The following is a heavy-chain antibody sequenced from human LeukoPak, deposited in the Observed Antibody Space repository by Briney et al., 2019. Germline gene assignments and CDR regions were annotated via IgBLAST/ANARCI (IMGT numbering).Heavy chain of an antibody. D-gene: IGHD2-15*01. CDR2: IDGGNGDT. CDR1: GYTFGKYA. J-gene: IGHJ4*02. Sequence: ASVKVSCKTSGYTFGKYAIHWVRQAPGQRFEWMGWIDGGNGDTRFSQKFQDRVSFTRDTFATTVYMEVTSLRSEDTAVYYCARDQSRDIRVDFDYWGQGTLVTVSS. CDR3: ARDQSRDIRVDFDY. V-gene: IGHV1-3*01.